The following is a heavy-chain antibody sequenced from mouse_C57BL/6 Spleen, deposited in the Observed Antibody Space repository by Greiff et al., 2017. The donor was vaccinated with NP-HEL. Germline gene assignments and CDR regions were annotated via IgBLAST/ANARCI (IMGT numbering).Heavy chain of an antibody. CDR2: IHPNSGST. CDR3: ARPLYGSTFAY. Sequence: VQLQQPGAELVKPGASVKLSCKASGYTFTSYWMHWVKQRPGQGLEWIGMIHPNSGSTNYNEKFKSKATLTVDKSSSTAYMQLSSLTSEDSAVYYCARPLYGSTFAYWGQGTLVTVSA. V-gene: IGHV1-64*01. CDR1: GYTFTSYW. D-gene: IGHD1-1*01. J-gene: IGHJ3*01.